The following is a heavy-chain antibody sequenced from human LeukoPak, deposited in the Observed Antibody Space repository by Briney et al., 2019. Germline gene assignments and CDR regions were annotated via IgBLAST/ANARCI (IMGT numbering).Heavy chain of an antibody. Sequence: ASVKVSCKASGFPFTNYYMHWVRQAPGQGLEWVGLINPTGTSTNYAQKFRGRVTMTRDTSTTTVYMELSSLRSEDTAVYYCAREESGSYFDYWGQGTLVTVSS. D-gene: IGHD2-15*01. CDR1: GFPFTNYY. V-gene: IGHV1-46*01. J-gene: IGHJ4*02. CDR2: INPTGTST. CDR3: AREESGSYFDY.